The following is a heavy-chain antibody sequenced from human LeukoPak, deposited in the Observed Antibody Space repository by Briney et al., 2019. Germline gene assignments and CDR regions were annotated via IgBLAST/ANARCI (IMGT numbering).Heavy chain of an antibody. D-gene: IGHD4-23*01. CDR1: GYTFNVYY. Sequence: ASVKVSCKASGYTFNVYYMHWVRQALGQGLEWMGWINGNTGVTHYAQKFQGRVTMTRDTSITTAYMELSSLRSDDTAVYYCARVNGGNSYDFDYWGQGTLVTVSS. J-gene: IGHJ4*02. CDR2: INGNTGVT. CDR3: ARVNGGNSYDFDY. V-gene: IGHV1-2*02.